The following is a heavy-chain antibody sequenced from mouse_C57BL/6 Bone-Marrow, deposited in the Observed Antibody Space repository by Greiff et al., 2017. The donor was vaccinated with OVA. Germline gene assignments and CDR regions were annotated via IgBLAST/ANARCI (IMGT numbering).Heavy chain of an antibody. Sequence: QVQLKESGAELARPGASVKLSCKASGYTFTSYGISWVKQRTGQGLEWIGEIYPRSGNTYYNEKFKGKATLTPDKSSSTAYMELRSLTSEDSAVYFCARWATTVVFDYWGQGTTLTVSS. V-gene: IGHV1-81*01. CDR2: IYPRSGNT. D-gene: IGHD1-1*01. CDR3: ARWATTVVFDY. J-gene: IGHJ2*01. CDR1: GYTFTSYG.